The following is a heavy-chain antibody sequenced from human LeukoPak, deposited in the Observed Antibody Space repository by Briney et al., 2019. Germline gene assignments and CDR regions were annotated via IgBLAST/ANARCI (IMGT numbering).Heavy chain of an antibody. J-gene: IGHJ3*02. V-gene: IGHV4-61*02. CDR2: IYTSGST. Sequence: SSETLSLTCTVSGGSTSSSTYYWNWIRQPAGKGLEWIGRIYTSGSTNYNPSLKSRVTISVDMSKNQFSLKLSSVTAADTAVYYCARDHGEEAFDIWGQGTMVTVSS. CDR1: GGSTSSSTYY. D-gene: IGHD5-24*01. CDR3: ARDHGEEAFDI.